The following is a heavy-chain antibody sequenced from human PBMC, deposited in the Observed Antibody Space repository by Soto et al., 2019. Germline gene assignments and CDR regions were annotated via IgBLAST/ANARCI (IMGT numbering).Heavy chain of an antibody. CDR2: IYYSGST. J-gene: IGHJ3*02. CDR1: GGSISSYY. CDR3: AREADVAFHI. Sequence: SETLSLTCTVSGGSISSYYWIWIRQPPGKGLEWIGYIYYSGSTNYNPSLKSRVTISVDTSKNQFSLKLNSVTAADTAVYYCAREADVAFHIWGRGTLVTVSS. V-gene: IGHV4-59*12.